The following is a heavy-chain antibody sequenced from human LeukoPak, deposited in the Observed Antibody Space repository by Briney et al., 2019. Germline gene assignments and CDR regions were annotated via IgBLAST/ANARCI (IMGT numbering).Heavy chain of an antibody. CDR2: MNPNGGNT. V-gene: IGHV1-8*01. J-gene: IGHJ6*03. CDR3: ARADGRGYSGYEGFYYYYYMDV. Sequence: GASVKVSCKASGYTFTSNDINWVRQGTGQGLEWMGWMNPNGGNTGYAQKSQGRVTMTRNTSISTAYMELSSLRSEDTAVYYCARADGRGYSGYEGFYYYYYMDVWGKGTTVTVSS. CDR1: GYTFTSND. D-gene: IGHD5-12*01.